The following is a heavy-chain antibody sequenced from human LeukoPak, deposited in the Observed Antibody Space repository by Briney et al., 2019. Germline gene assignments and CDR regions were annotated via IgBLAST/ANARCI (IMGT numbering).Heavy chain of an antibody. D-gene: IGHD5-18*01. CDR1: GDTCTSYW. Sequence: GESLKISCEGSGDTCTSYWSGCERQMPGKGLEWMGIIYPCEFDTRYSPSFQGQVTISADKTIRTAYLQWSSLKESNSLMYECTRLDYAAMVSDFDYWGQGTLVTVSS. CDR3: TRLDYAAMVSDFDY. V-gene: IGHV5-51*01. J-gene: IGHJ4*02. CDR2: IYPCEFDT.